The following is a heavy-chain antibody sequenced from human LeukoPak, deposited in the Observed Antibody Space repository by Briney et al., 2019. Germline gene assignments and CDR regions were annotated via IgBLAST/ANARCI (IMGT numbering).Heavy chain of an antibody. D-gene: IGHD3-9*01. J-gene: IGHJ4*02. CDR3: ARLPQPSDILTAYANSFDY. V-gene: IGHV4-4*07. Sequence: PSETLSLTCTVSGDSISRYYWSWIRQPAGKGLEWIGHIYNGGIITYNPSLKSRVTMSIDTSNNQFSLRLRFVTAADTAVYYCARLPQPSDILTAYANSFDYWGQGSLVTVSS. CDR2: IYNGGII. CDR1: GDSISRYY.